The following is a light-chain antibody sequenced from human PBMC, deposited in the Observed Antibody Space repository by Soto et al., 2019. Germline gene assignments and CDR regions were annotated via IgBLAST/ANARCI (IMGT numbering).Light chain of an antibody. CDR1: SSDVDGYDY. Sequence: QSVLTQPRSVSGSPGQSVAISCTGTSSDVDGYDYVSWYQQHPGKAPKLIIYDVTKRPSGVPDRFSGSKSGNTASLTISGLQAEDEADYYCCSYAGSYTFIFGGGTKLTVL. V-gene: IGLV2-11*01. CDR3: CSYAGSYTFI. CDR2: DVT. J-gene: IGLJ2*01.